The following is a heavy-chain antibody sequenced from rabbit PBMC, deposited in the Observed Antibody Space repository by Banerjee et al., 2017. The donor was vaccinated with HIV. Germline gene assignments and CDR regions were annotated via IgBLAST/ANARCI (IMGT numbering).Heavy chain of an antibody. CDR2: INTSTGNT. V-gene: IGHV1S45*01. CDR3: ARDLTGIIGWNFGL. CDR1: GFSFSNKYV. D-gene: IGHD1-1*01. Sequence: QEQLEESGGDLVKPGASLTLTCTASGFSFSNKYVMCWVRQAPGKGLGWIGCINTSTGNTVYASWAKGRITISKTSSTTVTLQMTSLTAADTATYFRARDLTGIIGWNFGLWGQGTLVTVS. J-gene: IGHJ4*01.